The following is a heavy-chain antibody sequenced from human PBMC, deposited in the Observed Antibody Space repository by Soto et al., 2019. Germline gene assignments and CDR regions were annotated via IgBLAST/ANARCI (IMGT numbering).Heavy chain of an antibody. CDR3: AREPLAHSYFDF. CDR1: GGSFSGYY. J-gene: IGHJ4*02. Sequence: SETLSLTCAVYGGSFSGYYWSWIRQPAGKGLEWLGRLYNDERTNYNPSLKSRVTMSMDTSKNQFSLKLTSVTAADSAVYFCAREPLAHSYFDFWGQGTLVTVSS. CDR2: LYNDERT. V-gene: IGHV4-59*10.